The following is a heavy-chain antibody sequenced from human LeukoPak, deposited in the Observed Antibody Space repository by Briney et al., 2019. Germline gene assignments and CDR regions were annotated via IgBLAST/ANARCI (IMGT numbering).Heavy chain of an antibody. CDR3: ARTPVSDYYYYGMDV. CDR1: GFTFSDYY. CDR2: ISSSGSTI. D-gene: IGHD2-8*01. J-gene: IGHJ6*02. Sequence: GGSLRLSCAASGFTFSDYYMSWIRQAPGKGLEWVSYISSSGSTIYYADSVKGRFTISRDNAKNSLYLQMSSLRAEDTAVYYCARTPVSDYYYYGMDVWGQGTTVTVSS. V-gene: IGHV3-11*01.